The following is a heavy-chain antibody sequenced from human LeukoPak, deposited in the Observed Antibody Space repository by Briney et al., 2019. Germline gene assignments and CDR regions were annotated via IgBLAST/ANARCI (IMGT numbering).Heavy chain of an antibody. J-gene: IGHJ6*04. CDR2: ISSSSSYI. V-gene: IGHV3-21*01. Sequence: GGSLRLSCAASGFTFSSYAMHWVRQAPGKGLEWVSSISSSSSYIYYADSVKGRFTISRDNAKNSLYLQMNSLRAEDTAVYYCARDRGGSGKNYYYGMDVWGKGTTVTVSS. CDR3: ARDRGGSGKNYYYGMDV. CDR1: GFTFSSYA. D-gene: IGHD3-10*01.